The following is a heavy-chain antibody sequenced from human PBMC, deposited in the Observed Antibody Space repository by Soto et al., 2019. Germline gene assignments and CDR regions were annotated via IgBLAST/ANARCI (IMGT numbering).Heavy chain of an antibody. V-gene: IGHV1-69*01. CDR2: IIPIFGTA. CDR1: GGTFSRYA. Sequence: QVQLVQSGAEVKKPGSSVKVSCKASGGTFSRYAISWVRQAPGQGLEWMGGIIPIFGTANYAQKFQGRVTITADESTSTAYMELSSLRSEDTAVHYCARERGSYGSDSKAYSYYGMDVWGQGTTVTVSS. D-gene: IGHD5-18*01. CDR3: ARERGSYGSDSKAYSYYGMDV. J-gene: IGHJ6*02.